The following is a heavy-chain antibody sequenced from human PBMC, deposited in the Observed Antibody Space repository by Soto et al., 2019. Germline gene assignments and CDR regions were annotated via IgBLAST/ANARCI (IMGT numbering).Heavy chain of an antibody. CDR2: ISAYNGNT. D-gene: IGHD2-2*02. CDR3: ARDRLNYCSSTSCYTRTRFDP. CDR1: GYTFTSYG. V-gene: IGHV1-18*04. J-gene: IGHJ5*02. Sequence: QVQLVQSGAEVKKPGASVKVSCKASGYTFTSYGISWVQQAPGQGLEWMGWISAYNGNTNYAQKLQGRVTMTTDTSTSTAYMELRSLRSDDTAVYYCARDRLNYCSSTSCYTRTRFDPWGQGTLVTVSS.